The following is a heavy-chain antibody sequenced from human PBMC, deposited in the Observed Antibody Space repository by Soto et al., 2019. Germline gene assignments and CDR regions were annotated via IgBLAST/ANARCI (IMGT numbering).Heavy chain of an antibody. CDR1: GGTFSSYA. V-gene: IGHV1-69*13. D-gene: IGHD1-26*01. CDR3: ARSGEADEWELFYYYYYGMDV. CDR2: IIPIFGTA. J-gene: IGHJ6*02. Sequence: SVKVSCKASGGTFSSYAISWVRQAPGQGLEWMGGIIPIFGTANYAQKFQGRVTITADESTSTAYMELSSLRSEDTAVYYCARSGEADEWELFYYYYYGMDVWGQGTTVTVSS.